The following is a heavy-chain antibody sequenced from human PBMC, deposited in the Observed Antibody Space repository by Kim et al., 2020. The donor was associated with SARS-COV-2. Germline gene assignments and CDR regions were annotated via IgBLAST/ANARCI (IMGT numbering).Heavy chain of an antibody. D-gene: IGHD6-13*01. Sequence: GETTYAQKFQGRVTMTEETSTDTAYMELSSLRSEDTAVYYCATIAAAPDYWGQGTLVTVSS. V-gene: IGHV1-24*01. CDR2: GET. CDR3: ATIAAAPDY. J-gene: IGHJ4*02.